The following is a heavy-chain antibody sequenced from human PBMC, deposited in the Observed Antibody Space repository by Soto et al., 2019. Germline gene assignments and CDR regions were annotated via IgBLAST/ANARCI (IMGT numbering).Heavy chain of an antibody. Sequence: GGSLRLSCAASGFTVSSNYMSWVRQAPGKGLEWVSVIYIGGSTYYADSVKGRFTISRDNSKNTLYLQMNSLRAEDTAVYYCARARRKWLPTYWGQGTLVTVSS. J-gene: IGHJ4*02. D-gene: IGHD3-22*01. CDR2: IYIGGST. CDR3: ARARRKWLPTY. V-gene: IGHV3-66*01. CDR1: GFTVSSNY.